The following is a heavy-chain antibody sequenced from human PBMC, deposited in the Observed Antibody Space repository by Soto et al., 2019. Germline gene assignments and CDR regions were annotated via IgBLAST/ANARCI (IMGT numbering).Heavy chain of an antibody. V-gene: IGHV3-23*01. J-gene: IGHJ4*02. CDR3: AKSTYHYDSRGYGFDS. D-gene: IGHD3-22*01. CDR1: GFPFNRYA. CDR2: LSGSGAST. Sequence: EVQLLESGGGLVQRGGSLRLSCAAAGFPFNRYAMSWVRQAPGKGLEWVSGLSGSGASTYYADFVKGRFTISRDNSKNPLFLHVSSLSAQDTAVYYCAKSTYHYDSRGYGFDSWGQGTLVTVFS.